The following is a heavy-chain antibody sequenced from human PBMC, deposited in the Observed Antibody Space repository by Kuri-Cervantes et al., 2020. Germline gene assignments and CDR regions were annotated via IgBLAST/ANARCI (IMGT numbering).Heavy chain of an antibody. J-gene: IGHJ4*02. Sequence: GESLKISCAASGFTFSSYSMNWVRQAPGKGLEWVSSISSSSSYIYYADSVKGRFTISRDNAKNSLYLQMNSLRAEDTAVYYCARDDCSSGSCYSNYWGQGTLVTVSS. CDR2: ISSSSSYI. CDR3: ARDDCSSGSCYSNY. CDR1: GFTFSSYS. D-gene: IGHD2-15*01. V-gene: IGHV3-21*01.